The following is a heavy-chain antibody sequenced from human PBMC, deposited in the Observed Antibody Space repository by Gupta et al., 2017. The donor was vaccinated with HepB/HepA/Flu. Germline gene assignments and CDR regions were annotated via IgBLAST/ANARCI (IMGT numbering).Heavy chain of an antibody. V-gene: IGHV1-69*06. CDR3: ARGTGATNFYEIDY. CDR2: IIPIFGTA. D-gene: IGHD1-26*01. J-gene: IGHJ4*02. Sequence: QVQLVQSGAEAMNPGSSVKVSCKASGGTFSSYAISWVRQAPGQGLEWMGGIIPIFGTANYAQKFQGRVTITADKSTSTAYMELSSLRSEDTAVYYCARGTGATNFYEIDYWGQGTLVTVAS. CDR1: GGTFSSYA.